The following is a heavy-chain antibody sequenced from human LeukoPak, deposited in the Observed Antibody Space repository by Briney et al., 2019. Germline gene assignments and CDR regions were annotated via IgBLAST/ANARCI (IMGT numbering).Heavy chain of an antibody. CDR2: IYYSGST. J-gene: IGHJ4*02. D-gene: IGHD3-16*01. Sequence: SETLSLTCTVSGGSVSSGSYYWSWIRQPPGKGLEWIGYIYYSGSTNYNPSLKSRVTISVDTSKNQFSLKLSSVTAEDTAVYYCARETRRGGGTYYFDYWGQGTLVTVSS. CDR1: GGSVSSGSYY. V-gene: IGHV4-61*01. CDR3: ARETRRGGGTYYFDY.